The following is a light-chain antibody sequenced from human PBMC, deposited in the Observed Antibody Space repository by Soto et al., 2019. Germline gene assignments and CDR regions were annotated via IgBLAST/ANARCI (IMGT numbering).Light chain of an antibody. CDR1: HSVATKY. CDR3: QQYGSSPLGT. J-gene: IGKJ4*02. CDR2: GAS. V-gene: IGKV3-20*01. Sequence: EIVLTQSPGTLSLSPGQRATLSCRASHSVATKYLAWYQQKPGQAPRLLIYGASNRASGIPDRFSGSESGTSFTLAIRRLEAGDFAVYYWQQYGSSPLGTFRGGTEVEIK.